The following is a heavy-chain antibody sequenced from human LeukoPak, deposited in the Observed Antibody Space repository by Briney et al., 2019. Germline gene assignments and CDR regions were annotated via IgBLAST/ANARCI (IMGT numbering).Heavy chain of an antibody. D-gene: IGHD3-10*01. J-gene: IGHJ4*02. CDR1: GFTFNNYA. CDR2: VTANGDNS. CDR3: TKAERKFRLYPGSDPYYRQGGLDF. V-gene: IGHV3-23*01. Sequence: GGSLRLSCAASGFTFNNYAMAWVRQAPGKGLEWVALVTANGDNSYYAESVQGRFTISRDNSKKTLSLQMNNLRAEDTAVYYCTKAERKFRLYPGSDPYYRQGGLDFWGQGTLVTVSS.